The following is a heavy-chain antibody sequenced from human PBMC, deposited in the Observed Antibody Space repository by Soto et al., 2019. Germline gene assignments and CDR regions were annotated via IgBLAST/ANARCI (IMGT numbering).Heavy chain of an antibody. CDR1: GGSISSSSYY. CDR3: ARTSGDFWSGYSNWFDP. Sequence: SETLSLTCTVSGGSISSSSYYWGWIRPPPGKGLEWIGSIYYSGSTYYNPSLKSRVTISVDTSKNQFSLKLSSVTAADTAVYYCARTSGDFWSGYSNWFDPWGQGTLVTVSS. J-gene: IGHJ5*02. D-gene: IGHD3-3*01. CDR2: IYYSGST. V-gene: IGHV4-39*01.